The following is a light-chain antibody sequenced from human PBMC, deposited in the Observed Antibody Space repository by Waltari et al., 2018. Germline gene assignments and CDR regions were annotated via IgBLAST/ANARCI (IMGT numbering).Light chain of an antibody. CDR3: QHYVRLPAT. J-gene: IGKJ1*01. CDR1: QSVSRA. Sequence: EIVLTQSPGTLSLSPGDRATLSCRASQSVSRALAWYQQKPGQAPRPLITGASNRATGIPDRFSGSGSGTDFSLTISSLEPEDFAVYYCQHYVRLPATFGQGTKVEIK. V-gene: IGKV3-20*01. CDR2: GAS.